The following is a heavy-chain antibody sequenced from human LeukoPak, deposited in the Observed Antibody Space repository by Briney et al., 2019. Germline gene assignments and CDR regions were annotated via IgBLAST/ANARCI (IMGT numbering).Heavy chain of an antibody. CDR1: GGSISRHY. D-gene: IGHD3-22*01. V-gene: IGHV4-4*08. Sequence: SETLSLTCTVSGGSISRHYWNWIRQPPGKGLEWIGYISESGSTNYNPSLKSRVSISVDLLKNKFSLKVNSVTAADTAVYYCASGGHHYDSSGFHWFDPWGQGAPVTVSS. CDR3: ASGGHHYDSSGFHWFDP. J-gene: IGHJ5*02. CDR2: ISESGST.